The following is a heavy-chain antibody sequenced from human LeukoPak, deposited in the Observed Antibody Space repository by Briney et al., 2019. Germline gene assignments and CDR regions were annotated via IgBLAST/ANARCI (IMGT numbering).Heavy chain of an antibody. CDR1: GGSISSGGYY. Sequence: SETLSLTCTVSGGSISSGGYYWSWIRQHPGKGLEWIGYIYYSGSTYYNPSLKSRVTISVDTSKNQFSLKLSSVTAADTAVYYCANSLGGDYGWFGGQFGLWGRGTLVTVSS. V-gene: IGHV4-31*03. J-gene: IGHJ2*01. CDR3: ANSLGGDYGWFGGQFGL. CDR2: IYYSGST. D-gene: IGHD4-17*01.